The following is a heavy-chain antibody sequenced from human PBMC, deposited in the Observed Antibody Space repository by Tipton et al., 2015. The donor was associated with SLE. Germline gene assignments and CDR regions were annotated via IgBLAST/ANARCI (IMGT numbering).Heavy chain of an antibody. CDR1: GGSISSYY. V-gene: IGHV4-59*01. D-gene: IGHD3-3*01. Sequence: TLSLTCTVSGGSISSYYWSLIRQPPGKGLEWIGYIYYSGSTNYNPSLKSRVTISVDTSKNQFSLKLSSVTAADTAVYYCARAASYYDSRWGFDYWGQGTRVTVSS. CDR2: IYYSGST. CDR3: ARAASYYDSRWGFDY. J-gene: IGHJ4*02.